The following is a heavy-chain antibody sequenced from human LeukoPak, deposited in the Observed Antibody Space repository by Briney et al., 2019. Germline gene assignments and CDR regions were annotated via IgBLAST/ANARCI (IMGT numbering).Heavy chain of an antibody. V-gene: IGHV3-7*01. J-gene: IGHJ4*02. D-gene: IGHD1-26*01. CDR3: ARDQGLSREAYLDY. Sequence: GGSLRLSCAASGFTFSNYWRSGVRQTPGKGLDGVANINQDGTEQYYVDSMRGRFTISRDNAKNSLYLQLKNLRTEETALYYCARDQGLSREAYLDYWGQGTLVTVSS. CDR2: INQDGTEQ. CDR1: GFTFSNYW.